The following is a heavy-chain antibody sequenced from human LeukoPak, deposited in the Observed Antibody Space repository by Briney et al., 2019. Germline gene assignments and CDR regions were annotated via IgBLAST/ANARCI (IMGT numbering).Heavy chain of an antibody. D-gene: IGHD6-13*01. J-gene: IGHJ4*02. CDR3: ARCSAYSSSEFDY. Sequence: ASVKVSCKAPGYTFTGYYMHWVRQAPGQGLEWMGWINPNSGGTNYAQKFQGRVTMTRDTSISTAYMELSRLRSDDTAVYYCARCSAYSSSEFDYWGQGTLVTVSS. CDR1: GYTFTGYY. V-gene: IGHV1-2*02. CDR2: INPNSGGT.